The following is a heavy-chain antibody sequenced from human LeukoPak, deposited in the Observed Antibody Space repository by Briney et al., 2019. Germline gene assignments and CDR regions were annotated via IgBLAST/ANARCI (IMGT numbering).Heavy chain of an antibody. CDR3: ARVRRGSRYSDFDI. CDR1: GFTFINYW. D-gene: IGHD2-2*02. J-gene: IGHJ3*02. CDR2: IKQDGSEI. V-gene: IGHV3-7*01. Sequence: GGSLRLSCAASGFTFINYWMSWVRQAPGKGLEWVANIKQDGSEIYYVDSVKGRFTFSRDNANNSLYLQMNSLRAEDTAVYYCARVRRGSRYSDFDIWGQGTMVTVSS.